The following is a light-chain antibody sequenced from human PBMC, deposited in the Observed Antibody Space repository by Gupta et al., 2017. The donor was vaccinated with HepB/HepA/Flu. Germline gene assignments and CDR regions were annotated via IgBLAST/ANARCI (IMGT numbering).Light chain of an antibody. V-gene: IGKV3-11*01. CDR1: QSVSSY. CDR3: QQRSNWPPLT. J-gene: IGKJ4*01. Sequence: EIVLTQHAAILSLSPGERATLSCRASQSVSSYLAWYQQKPGQAPRLLIYDASNRATGIPARFSGSGSCTDFTLTISSLEPEDFAVYYCQQRSNWPPLTFGGGTKVEIK. CDR2: DAS.